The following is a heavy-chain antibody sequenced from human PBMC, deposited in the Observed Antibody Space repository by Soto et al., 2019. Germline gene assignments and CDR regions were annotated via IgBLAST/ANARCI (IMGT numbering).Heavy chain of an antibody. CDR1: GYTFTSYG. CDR2: ISAYNGNT. CDR3: ARVGIFAGRRIILLPQSFDY. Sequence: ASVKVSCKASGYTFTSYGISWVRQAPGQGLEWMGWISAYNGNTNYAQKLQGRVTMTTDTSTSTAYVELRSLRSDDTAVYYCARVGIFAGRRIILLPQSFDYWGQGTLVTVSS. J-gene: IGHJ4*02. V-gene: IGHV1-18*01. D-gene: IGHD3-3*02.